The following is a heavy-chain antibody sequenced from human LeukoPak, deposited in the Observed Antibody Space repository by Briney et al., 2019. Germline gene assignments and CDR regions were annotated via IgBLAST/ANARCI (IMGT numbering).Heavy chain of an antibody. V-gene: IGHV6-1*01. CDR3: ARDRANGYDY. CDR1: GDSVSSNSAT. J-gene: IGHJ4*02. Sequence: SQTLSLTCAISGDSVSSNSATWNWIRQSPSRGLERLGGTYYRSKWYSDYAVSVRSRITINPDTSKNQFSLQLNSVTPEDTAVYYCARDRANGYDYWGQGTLVTVSS. D-gene: IGHD2-8*01. CDR2: TYYRSKWYS.